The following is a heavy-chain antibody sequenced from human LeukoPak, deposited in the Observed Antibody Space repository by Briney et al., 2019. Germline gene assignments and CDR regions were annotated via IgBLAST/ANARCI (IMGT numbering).Heavy chain of an antibody. CDR1: GYSISSGYY. J-gene: IGHJ6*04. CDR2: IYHSGST. CDR3: ARGCSSTSCTCYYYGMDV. D-gene: IGHD2-2*01. Sequence: SETLSLTCAVSGYSISSGYYWGWIRQPPGKGLEWIGSIYHSGSTYYNPSLKSRVTISVDTSKSQFSLKLSSVTAADTAVYYCARGCSSTSCTCYYYGMDVWGKGTTVTVSS. V-gene: IGHV4-38-2*01.